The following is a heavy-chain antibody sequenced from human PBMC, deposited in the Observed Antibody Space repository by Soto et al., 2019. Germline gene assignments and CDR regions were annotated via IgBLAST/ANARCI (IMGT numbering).Heavy chain of an antibody. CDR1: GGSISSGGYS. D-gene: IGHD4-17*01. J-gene: IGHJ1*01. V-gene: IGHV4-30-2*01. Sequence: QLQLQESGSGLVKPSQTLSLTCAVSGGSISSGGYSWSWIRQPPGKGLEWIGYIYHSGSTNYNPSLKSRXXIXVXXSKNQFSLKLSSVTAADTAVYYCARGGTTVTTFSFWGQGTLVTVSS. CDR3: ARGGTTVTTFSF. CDR2: IYHSGST.